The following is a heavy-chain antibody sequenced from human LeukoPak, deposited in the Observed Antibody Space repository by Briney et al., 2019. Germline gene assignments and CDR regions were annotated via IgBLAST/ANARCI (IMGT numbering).Heavy chain of an antibody. CDR1: GFTFRDYY. J-gene: IGHJ6*02. Sequence: PGGSLRLSCAASGFTFRDYYMSWIRHAPGKGLEWPSYISSSGSTIYYADSVKGRFTISRDNAKNSLYLQMNSLRAEDTAVYYCARDGGFDFWSGYYYYGMDVWGQGTTVTVSS. CDR3: ARDGGFDFWSGYYYYGMDV. V-gene: IGHV3-11*01. CDR2: ISSSGSTI. D-gene: IGHD3-3*01.